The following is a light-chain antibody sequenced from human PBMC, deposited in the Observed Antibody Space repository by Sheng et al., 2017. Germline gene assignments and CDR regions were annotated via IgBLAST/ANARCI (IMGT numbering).Light chain of an antibody. CDR1: QSVSSIY. J-gene: IGKJ2*03. CDR3: QQYGSSSMYS. Sequence: EIVLTQSPGTLSLSPGERATLSCRASQSVSSIYLDWYQQKPGQAPRLLIYAASSRATGIPDRFSGSGSGTDFTLTISRLEPEDFAVYYCQQYGSSSMYSFGQGTKLEIK. CDR2: AAS. V-gene: IGKV3-20*01.